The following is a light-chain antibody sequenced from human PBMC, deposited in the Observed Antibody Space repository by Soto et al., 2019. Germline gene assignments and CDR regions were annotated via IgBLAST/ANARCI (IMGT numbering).Light chain of an antibody. CDR1: GNDVGGHNY. CDR2: DVS. V-gene: IGLV2-14*03. Sequence: QSVLTQPASVSGSPGQSITISCTGTGNDVGGHNYVSWYQQHPGKAPKLMIYDVSHRPSGVSDRFSGSKSGNTASLTISGLQTEDEAEYFCGSYSSSNTPNVFGTGTKVTVL. CDR3: GSYSSSNTPNV. J-gene: IGLJ1*01.